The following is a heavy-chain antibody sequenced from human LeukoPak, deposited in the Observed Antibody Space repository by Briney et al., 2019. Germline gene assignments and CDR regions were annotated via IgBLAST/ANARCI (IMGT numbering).Heavy chain of an antibody. J-gene: IGHJ4*02. V-gene: IGHV1-24*01. CDR1: GYLITKLP. CDR3: AIDWYGQFTF. CDR2: FDPEDGET. D-gene: IGHD1-14*01. Sequence: ASVKVSCKVSGYLITKLPMHWVRQAPGKGLEYMGGFDPEDGETIYAEKFQDRVTMTEDTSTNTAFMELTSLRSDDTAFYYCAIDWYGQFTFWGQGTLVTVSS.